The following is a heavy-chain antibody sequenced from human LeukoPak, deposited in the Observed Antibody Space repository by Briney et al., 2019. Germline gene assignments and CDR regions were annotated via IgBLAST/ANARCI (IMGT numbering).Heavy chain of an antibody. J-gene: IGHJ4*02. Sequence: SETLSLTCTVSGGSISSGDYYWSWIRQPAGKGLEWIGRISASGSTNYNPSLKSRVTISVDTSKNQISLNVNSVTAADTAVYYCARDPGYCSGDSCFGYWGQGTLVTVSS. CDR1: GGSISSGDYY. V-gene: IGHV4-61*02. D-gene: IGHD2-15*01. CDR3: ARDPGYCSGDSCFGY. CDR2: ISASGST.